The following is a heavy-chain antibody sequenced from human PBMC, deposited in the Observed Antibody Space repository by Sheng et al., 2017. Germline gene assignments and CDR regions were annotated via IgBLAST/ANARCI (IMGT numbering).Heavy chain of an antibody. V-gene: IGHV1-69*13. CDR1: GGTFSSYA. CDR2: IVPFLGTV. Sequence: QVQLVQSGAEVKKPGSSVKVSCKASGGTFSSYAFTWVRQAPGQGLEWMGGIVPFLGTVKYAEKFQGRVTITADGSTDTAYMELSSLRSDDTAVYYCARGQPRLPMSTTYTMDVWDQGP. CDR3: ARGQPRLPMSTTYTMDV. J-gene: IGHJ6*02. D-gene: IGHD1-1*01.